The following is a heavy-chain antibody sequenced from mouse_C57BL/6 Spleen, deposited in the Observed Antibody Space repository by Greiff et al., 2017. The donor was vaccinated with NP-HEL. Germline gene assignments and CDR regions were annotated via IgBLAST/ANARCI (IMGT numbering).Heavy chain of an antibody. Sequence: EVKLVESGGGLVQPKGSLKLSCAASGFSFNTYAMNWVRQAPGKGLEWVARIRSKSNNYATYYADSVKDRFTISRDDSESMLYLQMNNLKTEDTAMYYCVRHEYDYPFAYWGQGTLVTVSA. D-gene: IGHD2-4*01. CDR1: GFSFNTYA. CDR3: VRHEYDYPFAY. J-gene: IGHJ3*01. CDR2: IRSKSNNYAT. V-gene: IGHV10-1*01.